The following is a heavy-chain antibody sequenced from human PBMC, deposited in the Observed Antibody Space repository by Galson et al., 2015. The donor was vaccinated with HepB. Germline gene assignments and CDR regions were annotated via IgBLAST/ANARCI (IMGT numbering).Heavy chain of an antibody. V-gene: IGHV3-11*06. CDR3: ARSRPYDILTGDYYYGMDV. CDR1: GFTFSDYY. D-gene: IGHD3-9*01. J-gene: IGHJ6*02. CDR2: ISSSSSYT. Sequence: SLRLSCAASGFTFSDYYMSWIRQAPGKGLEWVSYISSSSSYTNYADSVKGRFTISRDNAKNSLYLQMNSLRAEDTAVYYCARSRPYDILTGDYYYGMDVWGQGTTVTVSS.